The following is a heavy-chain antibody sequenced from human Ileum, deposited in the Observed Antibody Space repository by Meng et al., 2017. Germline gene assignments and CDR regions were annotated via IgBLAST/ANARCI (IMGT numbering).Heavy chain of an antibody. CDR3: AKPAGGG. Sequence: QVQLVESGGALVKPGGSLRLSCAASGFNFSDFYTGWVRQAPGKGLEFIAYISAIGNTYFADSFLGRVTVSRDSAQKVLYLQMTRMRAEDTAVYYCAKPAGGGWGQGTLVTVSS. D-gene: IGHD3-16*01. CDR2: ISAIGNT. J-gene: IGHJ4*02. CDR1: GFNFSDFY. V-gene: IGHV3-11*01.